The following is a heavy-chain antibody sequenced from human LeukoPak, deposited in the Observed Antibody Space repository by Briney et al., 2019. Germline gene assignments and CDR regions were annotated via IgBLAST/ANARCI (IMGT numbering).Heavy chain of an antibody. CDR2: VRRDGSQI. J-gene: IGHJ4*02. D-gene: IGHD1-14*01. CDR3: GRHPEPNSTYIQT. CDR1: GFMLSNYW. Sequence: GGSLRFYCTGSGFMLSNYWMNWVRQAPGMGLEWVANVRRDGSQIRYVDSVKGRFTIASDNAKNSLSVQSNSLRDEDVGVYDCGRHPEPNSTYIQTWGQGTLVTVSS. V-gene: IGHV3-7*01.